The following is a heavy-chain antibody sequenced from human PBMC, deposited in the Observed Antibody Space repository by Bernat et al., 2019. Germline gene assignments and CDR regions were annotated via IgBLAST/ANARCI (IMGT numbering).Heavy chain of an antibody. CDR3: AKDLGYHDILTGYYYYYYGMDV. CDR2: ISYDGSNK. CDR1: GFTFSSYG. Sequence: QVQLVESGGGVVQPGRSLRLSCAASGFTFSSYGMHWVRQAPGKGLEWVAVISYDGSNKYYADSVKGRFTISRDNSKNTLYLQMNSLRAEDTAVYYCAKDLGYHDILTGYYYYYYGMDVWGQGTTVTVSS. J-gene: IGHJ6*02. D-gene: IGHD3-9*01. V-gene: IGHV3-30*18.